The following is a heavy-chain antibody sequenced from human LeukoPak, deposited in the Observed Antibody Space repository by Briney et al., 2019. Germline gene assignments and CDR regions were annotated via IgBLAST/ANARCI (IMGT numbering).Heavy chain of an antibody. CDR1: GASISSSRYY. D-gene: IGHD2-2*01. CDR3: ARGEGLYCSSTSCPHGLYYMDV. Sequence: SETLSLTCTVSGASISSSRYYWGWIRQPPGKGLEWIGSIYYSGSTYYNVSLKSRVTISVDTSKNQFSLKLSSVTAADTAVYYCARGEGLYCSSTSCPHGLYYMDVWGKGTTVTVSS. CDR2: IYYSGST. J-gene: IGHJ6*03. V-gene: IGHV4-39*07.